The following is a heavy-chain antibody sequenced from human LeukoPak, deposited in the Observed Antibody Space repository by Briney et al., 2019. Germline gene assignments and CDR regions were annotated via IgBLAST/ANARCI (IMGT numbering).Heavy chain of an antibody. J-gene: IGHJ5*02. CDR2: INAGNGNT. D-gene: IGHD4-17*01. Sequence: ASVKVSCKASGYTFTSYAMHWVRQAPGQRLEWMGWINAGNGNTKYSQKFQGRVTITRDTSASTAYMELSSLRSEDTAVYYCARDLMGYGDYVGPGAQDPWGQGTLVTVSS. CDR1: GYTFTSYA. CDR3: ARDLMGYGDYVGPGAQDP. V-gene: IGHV1-3*01.